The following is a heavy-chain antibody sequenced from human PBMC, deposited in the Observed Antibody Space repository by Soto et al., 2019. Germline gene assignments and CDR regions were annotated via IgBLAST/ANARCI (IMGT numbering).Heavy chain of an antibody. Sequence: GGDLGLCCAASGFSFSSYGMHWVRQAPGKGLEWVAVISYDGSNKYYADSVKGRFTISRDNSKNTLYLQMNSLRAEDTAVYYCAKVLTLIRFGDYYGMDVRGQATTVTVSS. CDR2: ISYDGSNK. J-gene: IGHJ6*02. CDR3: AKVLTLIRFGDYYGMDV. CDR1: GFSFSSYG. V-gene: IGHV3-30*18. D-gene: IGHD3-10*01.